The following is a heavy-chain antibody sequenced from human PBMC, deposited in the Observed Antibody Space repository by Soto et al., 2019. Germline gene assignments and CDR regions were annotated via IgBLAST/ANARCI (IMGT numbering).Heavy chain of an antibody. CDR3: ARDGALDY. V-gene: IGHV3-48*01. CDR1: GFTFSTYS. J-gene: IGHJ4*02. Sequence: GGSLRLSCAASGFTFSTYSMNWVRQAPGKGLEWVSYISSSSSSIYYADSVKGRFTVSRDNAKNSLYLQMNSLRAEDTAVYYCARDGALDYWGQGTLVTVSS. D-gene: IGHD3-16*01. CDR2: ISSSSSSI.